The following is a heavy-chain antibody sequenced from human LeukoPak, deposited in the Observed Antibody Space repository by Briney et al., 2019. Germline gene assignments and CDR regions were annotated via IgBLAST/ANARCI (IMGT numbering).Heavy chain of an antibody. Sequence: PGGSLRLSCAASGFTFSSYAMHWVRQAPGKGLEWVAVISYDGNYKYYADSVKGRFTISRDNSKNTLYLQMNSLTAEDTAVYYCARDLWGAGDCWGQGTLVTVSS. CDR1: GFTFSSYA. CDR2: ISYDGNYK. V-gene: IGHV3-30-3*01. J-gene: IGHJ4*02. D-gene: IGHD1-26*01. CDR3: ARDLWGAGDC.